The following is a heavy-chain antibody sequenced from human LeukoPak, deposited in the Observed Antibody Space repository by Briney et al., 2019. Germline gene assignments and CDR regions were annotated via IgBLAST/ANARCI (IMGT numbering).Heavy chain of an antibody. V-gene: IGHV4-4*07. D-gene: IGHD3-9*01. J-gene: IGHJ6*02. CDR1: GGSISSYY. CDR2: IYTGGST. CDR3: ARGSGLRYFDWPNLYYYGMDV. Sequence: KASETLSLTCTVSGGSISSYYWSWIRQPAGKGLEWIGRIYTGGSTNYNPSLKSRVTMSVDTSKNQFSLKLSSVTAADTAVYYCARGSGLRYFDWPNLYYYGMDVWGQGTTVTVSS.